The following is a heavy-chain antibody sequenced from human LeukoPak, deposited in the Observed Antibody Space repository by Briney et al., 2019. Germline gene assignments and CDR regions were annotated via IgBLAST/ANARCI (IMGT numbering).Heavy chain of an antibody. CDR2: INPRGGST. J-gene: IGHJ6*04. CDR1: GYTFTNYY. D-gene: IGHD5-12*01. CDR3: ARAEYNGYRFTGMDV. Sequence: GASVKVSCKASGYTFTNYYIHWVRQGPGQGLEWRGVINPRGGSTNYAQKFQGRLTMTSDTSTSTVYMEVNSLRSEDTAVYYCARAEYNGYRFTGMDVWGKGTTVTVSS. V-gene: IGHV1-46*01.